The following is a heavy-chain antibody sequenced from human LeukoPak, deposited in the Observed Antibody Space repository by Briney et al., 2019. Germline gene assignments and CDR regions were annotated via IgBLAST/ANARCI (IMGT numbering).Heavy chain of an antibody. Sequence: PGGSLRLSCAASGFTVSSNYMSWVRQAPGKGLEWVSVIYTGGSTYYADSVKGRFTISRDNSKNTLYLHMNSLRVEDTAVYYCARGWSGPLLDVWGQGTTVTVSS. D-gene: IGHD3-3*01. CDR1: GFTVSSNY. CDR2: IYTGGST. J-gene: IGHJ6*02. CDR3: ARGWSGPLLDV. V-gene: IGHV3-66*01.